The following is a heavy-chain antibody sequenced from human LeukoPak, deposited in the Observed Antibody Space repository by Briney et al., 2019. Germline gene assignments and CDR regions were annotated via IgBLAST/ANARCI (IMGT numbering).Heavy chain of an antibody. D-gene: IGHD3-10*01. CDR1: GFTFSNYA. J-gene: IGHJ4*02. Sequence: GGSLRLSCAASGFTFSNYAMHWVRQAPGKGLEWVSLISSGGTYEYYADSVKGRFTISRDNSKSTLYLQLNSLRAEDTAAYYCARDSTYYYDSGSSGPHYFDNWGQGTLVTVSS. CDR2: ISSGGTYE. CDR3: ARDSTYYYDSGSSGPHYFDN. V-gene: IGHV3-30*01.